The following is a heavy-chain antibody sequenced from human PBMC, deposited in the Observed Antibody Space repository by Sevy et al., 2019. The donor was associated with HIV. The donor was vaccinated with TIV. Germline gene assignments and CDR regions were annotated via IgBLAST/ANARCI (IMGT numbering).Heavy chain of an antibody. CDR3: AREDVSSGWSSLPDAFDI. D-gene: IGHD6-19*01. V-gene: IGHV3-7*01. CDR2: IKQDGSEK. Sequence: GGSLRLSCAASGFTFSSYWMSWVRQAPGKGLEWVANIKQDGSEKYYVDSGKGRFTISRDNAKNSLYLQMNSLRAEDTAVYYCAREDVSSGWSSLPDAFDIWGQGTMVTVSS. CDR1: GFTFSSYW. J-gene: IGHJ3*02.